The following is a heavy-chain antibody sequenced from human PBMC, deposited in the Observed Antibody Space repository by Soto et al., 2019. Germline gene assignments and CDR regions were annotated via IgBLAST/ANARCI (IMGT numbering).Heavy chain of an antibody. CDR1: GYTFTSYG. J-gene: IGHJ3*02. Sequence: ASVKVSCKASGYTFTSYGISWVRQAPGQGLEWMGWISAYNGNTNYAQKLQGRVTMTTDTSTSTAYVELRSLRSDDTAVYYCAREGSVVVVITRGAFDIWGQGTMVTVSS. CDR2: ISAYNGNT. D-gene: IGHD3-22*01. V-gene: IGHV1-18*01. CDR3: AREGSVVVVITRGAFDI.